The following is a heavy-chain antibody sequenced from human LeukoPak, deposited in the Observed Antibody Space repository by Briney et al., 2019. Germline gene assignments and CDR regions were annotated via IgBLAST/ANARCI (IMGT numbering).Heavy chain of an antibody. J-gene: IGHJ4*02. CDR3: AREGRDSSGYFDY. V-gene: IGHV4-59*01. D-gene: IGHD3-22*01. Sequence: SETLSLTCTVSGGSISSYYWSWIRQPPGKGLEWIGYIYYSGSTNYNPSLKSRVTISVDTSKNQFSLKLSSVTAADTAVYYCAREGRDSSGYFDYWGQGTLVTVSS. CDR2: IYYSGST. CDR1: GGSISSYY.